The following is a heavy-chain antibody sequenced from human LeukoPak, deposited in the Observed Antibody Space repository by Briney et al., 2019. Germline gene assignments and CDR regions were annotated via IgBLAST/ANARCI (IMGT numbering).Heavy chain of an antibody. CDR3: AREDRWIFDH. CDR2: INPNSGGT. CDR1: GYSFTDYF. J-gene: IGHJ4*02. D-gene: IGHD2-2*03. V-gene: IGHV1-2*02. Sequence: GASVKVSCKASGYSFTDYFFHWVRQAPGQGLEWMGWINPNSGGTDYAQEFQGRVTMTRDTSINTAYLELSRLTSDDTAVYYCAREDRWIFDHWGQGTLVTVSS.